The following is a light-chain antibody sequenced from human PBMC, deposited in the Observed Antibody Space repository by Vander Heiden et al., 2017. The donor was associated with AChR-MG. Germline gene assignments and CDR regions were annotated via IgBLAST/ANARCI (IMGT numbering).Light chain of an antibody. CDR2: KTS. V-gene: IGKV1-5*03. J-gene: IGKJ4*01. CDR1: KNIFDW. Sequence: DIQMTQSPSTLSASVGDTVTVTCRASKNIFDWLAWYQQKPGRAPQLLIYKTSTLGSGVPSRFSGSGYGTDFTLTISGLQPDDFATYYCQQQHSVPITFGGGTKVDIK. CDR3: QQQHSVPIT.